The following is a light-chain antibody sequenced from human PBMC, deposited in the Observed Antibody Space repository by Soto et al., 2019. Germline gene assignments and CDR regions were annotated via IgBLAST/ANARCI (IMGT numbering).Light chain of an antibody. Sequence: DIQMTQSPSYRSASVGDRATITCRASQSISSYLNWYQQKPGKAPKLLIYAASSLQSGVPSRFSGSGSGTDFTLTISSLQHEDFSTYYCQQNYSTTWTFGQGTKVDIK. J-gene: IGKJ1*01. CDR2: AAS. CDR3: QQNYSTTWT. CDR1: QSISSY. V-gene: IGKV1-39*01.